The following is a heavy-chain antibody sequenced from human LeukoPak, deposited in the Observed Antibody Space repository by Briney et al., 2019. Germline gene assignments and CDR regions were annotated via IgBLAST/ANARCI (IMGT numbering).Heavy chain of an antibody. Sequence: ASVTVSFKASGYTFTHYFAHWVRQAPGQGLPWMGWINPNTGATSYPQKFQGRVTITRDTSISTAYMELRSLRSGDTAIYVCVRDGGSGSPYDFWGQGTLVTVSS. CDR2: INPNTGAT. D-gene: IGHD3-10*01. CDR3: VRDGGSGSPYDF. J-gene: IGHJ4*02. CDR1: GYTFTHYF. V-gene: IGHV1-2*02.